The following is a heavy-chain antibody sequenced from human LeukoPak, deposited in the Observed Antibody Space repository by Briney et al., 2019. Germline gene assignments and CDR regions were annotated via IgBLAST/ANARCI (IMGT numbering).Heavy chain of an antibody. V-gene: IGHV3-23*01. CDR3: AKNRAVGSPRGTFHI. Sequence: GGSLRLSCAVSGFTFSTYAMSWVRQAPGKGLEWVSAISGSGGSTYYADSVKGRFTVSRDNSKNTLYLQLNSLTAGDTAIYYCAKNRAVGSPRGTFHIWGQGTMVAVSS. CDR2: ISGSGGST. J-gene: IGHJ3*02. CDR1: GFTFSTYA. D-gene: IGHD3-10*01.